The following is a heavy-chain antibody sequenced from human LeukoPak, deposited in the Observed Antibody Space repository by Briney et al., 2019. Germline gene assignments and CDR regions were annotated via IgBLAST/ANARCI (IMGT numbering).Heavy chain of an antibody. D-gene: IGHD3-22*01. J-gene: IGHJ6*02. Sequence: ASVKVSCKASGYTFTSYGISWVRQAPGQGLEWMGWISAYNGNTNYAQKLQGRVTMTTDTSTSTAYMELSSLRSEDTAVYYCAGESITMIVVPGRGMDVWGQGTTVTVSS. CDR3: AGESITMIVVPGRGMDV. CDR2: ISAYNGNT. CDR1: GYTFTSYG. V-gene: IGHV1-18*01.